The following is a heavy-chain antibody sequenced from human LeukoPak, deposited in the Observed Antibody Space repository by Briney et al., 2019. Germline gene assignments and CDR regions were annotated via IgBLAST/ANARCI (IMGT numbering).Heavy chain of an antibody. Sequence: GSVKVSCKTSGYTFTNYGISWVRPAPGLGLEWMGWISAYNGNTNYAQKVQGRVTMTTDTSTSTAYMELRSLRFDDTAVYYCARDQSVRLLQTSSTYFKHVFAIWGQGSMVTVSS. V-gene: IGHV1-18*01. J-gene: IGHJ3*02. CDR2: ISAYNGNT. D-gene: IGHD6-13*01. CDR3: ARDQSVRLLQTSSTYFKHVFAI. CDR1: GYTFTNYG.